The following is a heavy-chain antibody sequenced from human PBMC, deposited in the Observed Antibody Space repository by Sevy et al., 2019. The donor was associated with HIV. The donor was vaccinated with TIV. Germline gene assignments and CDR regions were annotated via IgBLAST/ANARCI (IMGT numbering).Heavy chain of an antibody. CDR3: ARDSLFQLWPEDAFDI. J-gene: IGHJ3*02. D-gene: IGHD5-18*01. V-gene: IGHV3-48*03. CDR2: ISSSGSTI. Sequence: GGSLRLSCAASGFTFSSYEMNWVRQAPGKGLEWVSYISSSGSTIYYADSVKGRFTISRDNAKNSLYLQMNSLRAEDTAVYYCARDSLFQLWPEDAFDIRGQGTMVTVSS. CDR1: GFTFSSYE.